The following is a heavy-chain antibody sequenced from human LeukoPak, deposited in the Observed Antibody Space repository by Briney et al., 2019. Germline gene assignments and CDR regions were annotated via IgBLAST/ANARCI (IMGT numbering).Heavy chain of an antibody. D-gene: IGHD1-26*01. CDR1: GFSLSTIGLG. CDR2: IYWDDDK. V-gene: IGHV2-5*02. CDR3: AHKPSGSDWQQFDY. Sequence: SGPTLVKPTQTLTLTCTFSGFSLSTIGLGVGWIRQPPGKALEWLALIYWDDDKRYSPSLKSRLTITKDTSKNQVVLTMTNMDPVDTATYYCAHKPSGSDWQQFDYWGQGTLVTVSS. J-gene: IGHJ4*01.